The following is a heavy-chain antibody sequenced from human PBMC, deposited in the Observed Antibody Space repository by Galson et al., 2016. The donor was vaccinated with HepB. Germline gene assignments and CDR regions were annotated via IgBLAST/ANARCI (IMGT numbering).Heavy chain of an antibody. CDR3: ARDLTPLIVVVNTYYFDS. Sequence: SLRLSCAASGFPFRSNAMHWVRQAPGKGLEWVAVISYDGSKKVYADSVKGRFTISRDNSKNTFHLQMNSLRPEDTAVYYCARDLTPLIVVVNTYYFDSWGQWTRVTVSS. D-gene: IGHD3-22*01. J-gene: IGHJ4*02. CDR2: ISYDGSKK. CDR1: GFPFRSNA. V-gene: IGHV3-30-3*01.